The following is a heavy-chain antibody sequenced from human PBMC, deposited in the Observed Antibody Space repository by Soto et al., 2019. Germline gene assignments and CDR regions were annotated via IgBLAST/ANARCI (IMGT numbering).Heavy chain of an antibody. CDR1: GGTFSSYA. CDR2: IIPICGTA. J-gene: IGHJ4*02. D-gene: IGHD2-15*01. CDR3: VTDVNCSVGNCDSRGGEY. V-gene: IGHV1-69*06. Sequence: QVQLLQSGAEVKQPGSSVKVSCTASGGTFSSYAISWVRQAPGQGLEWMGGIIPICGTAYYTQKFQGRVTITADKSTRPDDLGLSSMRPEDTAVYYCVTDVNCSVGNCDSRGGEYWGQGTLVTGSS.